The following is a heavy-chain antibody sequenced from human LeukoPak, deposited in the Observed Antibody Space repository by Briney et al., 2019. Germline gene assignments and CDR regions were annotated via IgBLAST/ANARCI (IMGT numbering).Heavy chain of an antibody. J-gene: IGHJ4*02. CDR1: GGSFSGYY. CDR2: INHSGST. Sequence: PSETLSLTCAVYGGSFSGYYWSWIRQPPGKGLEWIGEINHSGSTKYNPSLKSRVTISVDTSKNQFSLKLSSVTAADTAVYYCARESGGGYGLGYFDYWGQGTLVTVSS. V-gene: IGHV4-34*01. D-gene: IGHD5-12*01. CDR3: ARESGGGYGLGYFDY.